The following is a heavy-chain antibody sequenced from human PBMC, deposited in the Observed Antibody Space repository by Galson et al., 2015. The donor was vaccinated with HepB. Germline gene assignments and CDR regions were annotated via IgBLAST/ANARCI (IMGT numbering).Heavy chain of an antibody. J-gene: IGHJ4*02. V-gene: IGHV5-10-1*01. CDR2: LDSSEPYT. Sequence: QSGAEVKKLGESLTISCKASGYSFTNYWISWVRQMPGKGLEWMGRLDSSEPYTNYSPSFQGHVTISTDKSISTAYLQWSSLKASNTAMYYCARPNVDDSRVYADWGQGTRVTVSS. CDR3: ARPNVDDSRVYAD. CDR1: GYSFTNYW. D-gene: IGHD3-22*01.